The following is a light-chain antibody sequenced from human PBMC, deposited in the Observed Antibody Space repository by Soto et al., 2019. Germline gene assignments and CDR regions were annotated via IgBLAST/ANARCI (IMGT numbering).Light chain of an antibody. V-gene: IGKV2-28*01. CDR2: LGS. Sequence: DLVMTQSPLSLPVTPGEPASISCRSSQSLLHSNGYNYLDWYLQKPGQSPQLLIYLGSNRASGVPDRFSGSGSGTDFTLKISRVEAEDVGVYYCMQALQTPPTFGQGTRLEMK. CDR3: MQALQTPPT. J-gene: IGKJ5*01. CDR1: QSLLHSNGYNY.